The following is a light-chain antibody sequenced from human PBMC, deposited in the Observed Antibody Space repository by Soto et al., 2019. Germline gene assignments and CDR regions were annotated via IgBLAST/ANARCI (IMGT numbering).Light chain of an antibody. CDR3: QTWGTGFQF. J-gene: IGLJ2*01. CDR1: SEHSSYA. Sequence: QAVVTQSPSASASLGASVKLTCTLSSEHSSYAIAWHQKQPGKGPRYLMDLNNDGSHTKGDGIPDRFSGSSSGADRFLIISSLQSEDEADYYCQTWGTGFQFFGGGTKLTVL. CDR2: LNNDGSH. V-gene: IGLV4-69*01.